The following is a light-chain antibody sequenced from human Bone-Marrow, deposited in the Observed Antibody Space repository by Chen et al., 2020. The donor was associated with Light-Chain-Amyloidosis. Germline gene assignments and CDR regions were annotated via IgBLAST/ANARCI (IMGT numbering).Light chain of an antibody. Sequence: SYVLTQPSLVSVAPGQTATIACGGHNIGSTRVHWYQQTPGQAPLLVVYDDSNRPSGIPGRLSGSNTGNTASLTISRVEAGDEADYYCQVWDRSSDRPVFGGGTKLTVL. CDR3: QVWDRSSDRPV. CDR2: DDS. V-gene: IGLV3-21*02. J-gene: IGLJ3*02. CDR1: NIGSTR.